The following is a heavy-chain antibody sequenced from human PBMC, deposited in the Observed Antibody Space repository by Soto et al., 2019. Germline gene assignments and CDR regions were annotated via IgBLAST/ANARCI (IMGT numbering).Heavy chain of an antibody. Sequence: ETLSLTCTVSGGSISSYYWSWIRQPPGKGLEWIGYIYYSGSTNYNPSLKSRVTISVDTSKNQFSLKLSSVTAADTAVYYCARVVLSARRIFDYWGQGTLVTVSS. CDR2: IYYSGST. V-gene: IGHV4-59*12. CDR1: GGSISSYY. CDR3: ARVVLSARRIFDY. J-gene: IGHJ4*02. D-gene: IGHD6-6*01.